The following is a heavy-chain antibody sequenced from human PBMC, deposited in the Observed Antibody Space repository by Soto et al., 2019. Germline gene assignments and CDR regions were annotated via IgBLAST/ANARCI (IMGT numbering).Heavy chain of an antibody. Sequence: QVQLVQSGAEVKKPGASVKVSCKASGYTFTSYGISWVRQAPGQGLEWMGWISAYNGNTNYAQKLQGRVTMTTDTSTSTAFMELRSLRSDGTAVSYCARGRGCSRTSCYADAEYFQHWGQGTLVTVSS. CDR2: ISAYNGNT. CDR3: ARGRGCSRTSCYADAEYFQH. D-gene: IGHD2-2*01. J-gene: IGHJ1*01. CDR1: GYTFTSYG. V-gene: IGHV1-18*01.